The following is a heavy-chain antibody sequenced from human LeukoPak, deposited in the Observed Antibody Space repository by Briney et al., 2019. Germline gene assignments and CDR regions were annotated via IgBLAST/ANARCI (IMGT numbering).Heavy chain of an antibody. V-gene: IGHV4-4*07. CDR3: ARAAEYSSGWYLFDY. CDR2: IYTSGGT. D-gene: IGHD6-19*01. Sequence: PSETLSLTCTVSGSSISNYYWTWIRQPARKGLEWVGRIYTSGGTKYNPSLKTRVTMSVDTSKNHVSLKLSSVTAADTAMYYCARAAEYSSGWYLFDYWGQGILVTVSA. J-gene: IGHJ4*02. CDR1: GSSISNYY.